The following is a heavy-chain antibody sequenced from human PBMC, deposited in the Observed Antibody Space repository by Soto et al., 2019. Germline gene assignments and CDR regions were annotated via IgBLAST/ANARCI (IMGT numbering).Heavy chain of an antibody. J-gene: IGHJ4*02. CDR2: ISGSGGST. V-gene: IGHV3-23*01. CDR3: ASGSGGSLQPIDY. CDR1: GFTFSSYA. Sequence: EVQLLESGGGLVQPGGSLRLSCAASGFTFSSYAMSWVRQAPGKGLEWVSAISGSGGSTYYADSVKGRFTISRDNSKNTLYLQMNSLRAEDTAVYYCASGSGGSLQPIDYWGQGTLVTVSS. D-gene: IGHD2-15*01.